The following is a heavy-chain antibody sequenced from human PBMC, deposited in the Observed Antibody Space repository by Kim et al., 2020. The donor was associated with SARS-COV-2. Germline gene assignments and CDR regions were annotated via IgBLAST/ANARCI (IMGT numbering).Heavy chain of an antibody. D-gene: IGHD2-2*01. CDR1: GYTFTSYG. CDR2: ISAYNGNT. J-gene: IGHJ3*02. CDR3: ARDMVLDCSSTSCYDDAFDI. V-gene: IGHV1-18*01. Sequence: ASVKVSCKASGYTFTSYGISWVRQAPGQGLEWMGWISAYNGNTNYAQKLQGRVTMTTDTSTSTAYMELRSLRSDDTAVYYCARDMVLDCSSTSCYDDAFDIWGQGTMVTVSS.